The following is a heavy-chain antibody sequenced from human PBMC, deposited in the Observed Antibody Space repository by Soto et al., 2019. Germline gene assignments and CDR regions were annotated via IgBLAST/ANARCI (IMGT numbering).Heavy chain of an antibody. D-gene: IGHD6-13*01. V-gene: IGHV3-21*01. CDR2: ISSSSSYI. CDR3: AREILIISWDYYSYYGMDV. CDR1: GFTFSSYS. J-gene: IGHJ6*02. Sequence: GGSLRVSCAASGFTFSSYSMNWGRQAPWKGLEWVSSISSSSSYIYYADSVKGRFTISRDNAKNSLYLQMNSLRAEDTAVYYCAREILIISWDYYSYYGMDVWGQGTTVTVSS.